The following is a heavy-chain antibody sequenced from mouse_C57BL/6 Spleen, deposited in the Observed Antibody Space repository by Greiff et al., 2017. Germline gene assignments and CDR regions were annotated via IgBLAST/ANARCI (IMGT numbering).Heavy chain of an antibody. CDR1: GYTFTDYE. D-gene: IGHD1-1*02. CDR2: IDPETGGT. V-gene: IGHV1-15*01. CDR3: TRGDCYGFAD. J-gene: IGHJ3*01. Sequence: VQLQQSGAELVRPGASVTLSCKASGYTFTDYEMHWVKQTPVHGLEWIGAIDPETGGTAYNQKFKGKAILTADKSSSTAYMELRSLTSEDSAVYYCTRGDCYGFADWGQGTLVTVSA.